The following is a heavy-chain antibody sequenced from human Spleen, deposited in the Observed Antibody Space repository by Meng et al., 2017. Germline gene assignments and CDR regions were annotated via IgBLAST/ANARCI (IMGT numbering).Heavy chain of an antibody. CDR3: ASGSNTSLSVRSHFDY. J-gene: IGHJ4*02. V-gene: IGHV1-2*02. D-gene: IGHD3-10*01. CDR2: MNPDRGGT. Sequence: ASVKVSCKASGYTFTGYYMHWVRQAPGQGLEWMGWMNPDRGGTHYAQKFNDRVTMTRDTSISTVYMELSRLVSDDTALFHCASGSNTSLSVRSHFDYWGQGTLVTVSS. CDR1: GYTFTGYY.